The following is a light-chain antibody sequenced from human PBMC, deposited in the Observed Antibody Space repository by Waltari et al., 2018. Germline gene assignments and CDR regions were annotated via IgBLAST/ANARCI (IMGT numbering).Light chain of an antibody. Sequence: NFILTQPHSVSESPGKTVTISCTRSSGSIASNFVQWYQQRPGSAPTIVIYESNQRPSAVPDRFSGSIDSSSNSASLTISGLMIEDEADYDCQSYDNSNLGLYVFGTGTKVTVL. CDR2: ESN. J-gene: IGLJ1*01. CDR1: SGSIASNF. CDR3: QSYDNSNLGLYV. V-gene: IGLV6-57*04.